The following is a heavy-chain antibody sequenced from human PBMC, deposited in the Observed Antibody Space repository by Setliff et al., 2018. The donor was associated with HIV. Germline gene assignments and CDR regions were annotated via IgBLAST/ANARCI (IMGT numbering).Heavy chain of an antibody. CDR3: ARWGSGSYERVFDY. CDR1: GFAFSGHQ. V-gene: IGHV3-7*01. D-gene: IGHD1-26*01. Sequence: LRLSCAASGFAFSGHQMSWVRQAPGKGLESVANVKQDGTETLYVDSVKGRFTISRDNANNLVYLQMNSLRVEDTAVYFCARWGSGSYERVFDYWGQGMLVTVSS. CDR2: VKQDGTET. J-gene: IGHJ4*02.